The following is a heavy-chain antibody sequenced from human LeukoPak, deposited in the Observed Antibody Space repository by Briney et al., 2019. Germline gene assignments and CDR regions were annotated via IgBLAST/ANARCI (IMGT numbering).Heavy chain of an antibody. Sequence: GGSLRLSCAASGFTFSSYSMNWVRQAPGKGLEWVSSISSSSSYIYYADSVKGRFTISRDNAKNSLYLQMNSLRAEDTAVYYCARLDGAARAFDYWGQGTLVTVSS. CDR2: ISSSSSYI. CDR1: GFTFSSYS. CDR3: ARLDGAARAFDY. J-gene: IGHJ4*02. V-gene: IGHV3-21*01. D-gene: IGHD6-6*01.